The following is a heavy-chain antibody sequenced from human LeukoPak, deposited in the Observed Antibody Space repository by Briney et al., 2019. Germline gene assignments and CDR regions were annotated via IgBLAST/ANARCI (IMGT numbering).Heavy chain of an antibody. V-gene: IGHV3-23*01. CDR2: ISGSDST. CDR3: AKLVVIRGDAFDI. J-gene: IGHJ3*02. CDR1: GFTFSNYA. D-gene: IGHD3-22*01. Sequence: GGSLRLSCAASGFTFSNYAMSWVRQAPGKGLEWVSTISGSDSTYYADSVKGRFTISRDNSKNTLYLQMNSLRAEDTAVYYCAKLVVIRGDAFDIWGQGTMVTVSS.